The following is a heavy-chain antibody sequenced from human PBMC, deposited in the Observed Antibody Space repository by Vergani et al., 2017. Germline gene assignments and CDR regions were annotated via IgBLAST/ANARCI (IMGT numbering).Heavy chain of an antibody. CDR2: ISWNSGSI. D-gene: IGHD2-2*01. V-gene: IGHV3-9*01. J-gene: IGHJ3*02. Sequence: EVQLVESGGGLVQPGRSLRLSCAASGFTFDDYAMHWVRQAPGKGLEWVSGISWNSGSIGYADSVKGRFTISRDNAKNTLYLQMNSLRTEDTAVYYCAKDWVVPAAHDAFDIWGQGTMVTVSS. CDR1: GFTFDDYA. CDR3: AKDWVVPAAHDAFDI.